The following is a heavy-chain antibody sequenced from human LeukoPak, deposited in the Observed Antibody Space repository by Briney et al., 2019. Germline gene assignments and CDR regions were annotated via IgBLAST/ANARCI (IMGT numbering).Heavy chain of an antibody. D-gene: IGHD3-16*01. V-gene: IGHV4-39*01. CDR3: TRARDAFTRKSVFDI. CDR1: GGSISSSSYY. CDR2: IYYSGST. J-gene: IGHJ3*02. Sequence: SETLSLTCTVSGGSISSSSYYWGWIRQPPGKGLEWIGSIYYSGSTYYNPSLKSRVTISVDTSKNQFSLQLNSVTPEDTAVYYCTRARDAFTRKSVFDIWGQGTMVTVSS.